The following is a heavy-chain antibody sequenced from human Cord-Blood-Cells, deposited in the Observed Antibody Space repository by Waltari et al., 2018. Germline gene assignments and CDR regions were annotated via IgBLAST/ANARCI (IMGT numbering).Heavy chain of an antibody. CDR3: ARDRDRGYFDY. CDR2: IYYSGST. D-gene: IGHD3-10*01. V-gene: IGHV4-31*03. J-gene: IGHJ4*02. Sequence: QVQLQESGPGLVKPSQTLSLTCPVSGGSLSSGGYSWSWIRQHPGKGLEWIGYIYYSGSTYYNPSLKSRVTISVDTSKNQFSLKLSSVTAADTAVYYCARDRDRGYFDYWGQGTLVTVSS. CDR1: GGSLSSGGYS.